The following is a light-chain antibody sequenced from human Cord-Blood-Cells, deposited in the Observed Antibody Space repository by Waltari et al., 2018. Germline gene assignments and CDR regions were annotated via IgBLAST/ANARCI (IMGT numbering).Light chain of an antibody. CDR1: QSVSSSY. CDR2: GSS. Sequence: EIVLTQSPGTLSLSPGERATLSCRACQSVSSSYLAWYQPKPGQAPRLLIYGSSSRATGIPDRFSGRGSGTDVTLTSSRLEPEDFAVYYCQQYGSSTTFGPGTKVDIK. V-gene: IGKV3-20*01. J-gene: IGKJ3*01. CDR3: QQYGSSTT.